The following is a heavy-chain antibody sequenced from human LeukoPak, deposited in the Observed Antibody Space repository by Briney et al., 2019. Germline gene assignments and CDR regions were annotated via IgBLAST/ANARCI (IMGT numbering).Heavy chain of an antibody. J-gene: IGHJ6*03. V-gene: IGHV4-30-4*08. CDR3: ARDLLVATTRDYYYYMDV. Sequence: SQTLSLTCTVSGGSISSGDYYWSWIRQPPGKGLEWIGYIYYSGSTYYNPSLKSRVTISVDTSKNQFSLKLSSVTAADTAVYYCARDLLVATTRDYYYYMDVWGKGSTVTVSS. CDR2: IYYSGST. D-gene: IGHD5-12*01. CDR1: GGSISSGDYY.